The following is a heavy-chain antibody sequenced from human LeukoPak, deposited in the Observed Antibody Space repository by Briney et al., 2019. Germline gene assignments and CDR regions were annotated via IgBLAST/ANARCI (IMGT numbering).Heavy chain of an antibody. D-gene: IGHD2-2*01. CDR2: IIPMFGTA. CDR3: ARVGSDTTWAFDP. CDR1: GGTFINYA. Sequence: GSSVKVSCKASGGTFINYAISWVRQAPGQGLEWMGGIIPMFGTANYAQKFQGRVTITADESTSTAYMELSSLRSEDTAVYYCARVGSDTTWAFDPWGQGTLVTVSS. J-gene: IGHJ5*02. V-gene: IGHV1-69*01.